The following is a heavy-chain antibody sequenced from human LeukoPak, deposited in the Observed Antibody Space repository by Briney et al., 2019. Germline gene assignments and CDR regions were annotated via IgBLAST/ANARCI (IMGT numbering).Heavy chain of an antibody. D-gene: IGHD4-17*01. CDR2: IYHSGST. J-gene: IGHJ5*02. V-gene: IGHV4-4*02. Sequence: SGTLSLTCAVSGGSISSSNWWSWVRQPPGKGLEWIGEIYHSGSTNYNPSLKSRVTISVDKSKNQFSLKLSSVTAADTAVYYCAREAMTTAYPGAPRAPFDPWGQGTLVTVSS. CDR3: AREAMTTAYPGAPRAPFDP. CDR1: GGSISSSNW.